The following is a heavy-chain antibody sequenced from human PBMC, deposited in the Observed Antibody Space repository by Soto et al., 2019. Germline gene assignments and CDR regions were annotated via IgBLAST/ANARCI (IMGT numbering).Heavy chain of an antibody. V-gene: IGHV3-21*01. J-gene: IGHJ5*02. CDR1: GFTFSSYS. CDR3: ARVIKDGYCSSTSCWTGFDT. CDR2: ISSSSSYI. Sequence: WGSLRLSCAASGFTFSSYSMNWVRQAPGKGLEWVSSISSSSSYIYYADSVKGRFTISRDNAKNSLYLQMNSLRAEDTAVYYCARVIKDGYCSSTSCWTGFDTWGQGTLVTVSS. D-gene: IGHD2-2*01.